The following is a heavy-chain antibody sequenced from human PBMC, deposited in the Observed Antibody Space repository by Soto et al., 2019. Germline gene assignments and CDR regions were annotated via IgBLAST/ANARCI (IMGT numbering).Heavy chain of an antibody. Sequence: QVQLEQSGDEVKKPGASVKVSCKASGYIFVNYGIAWVRQAPGQGLEWLGWISPYTGNTHYATEVQGSLTLTTDTPQGTAFMDLERLPSAAAAVYYCAMVDLYVQPTPPDVWGQGTTVTVSS. CDR1: GYIFVNYG. CDR2: ISPYTGNT. D-gene: IGHD3-16*01. J-gene: IGHJ6*02. V-gene: IGHV1-18*01. CDR3: AMVDLYVQPTPPDV.